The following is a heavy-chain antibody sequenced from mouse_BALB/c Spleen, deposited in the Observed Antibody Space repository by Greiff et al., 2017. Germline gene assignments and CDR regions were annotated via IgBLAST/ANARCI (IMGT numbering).Heavy chain of an antibody. D-gene: IGHD1-1*01. CDR2: ISSGGSYT. CDR3: ASDVATVVYWYLDV. J-gene: IGHJ1*01. CDR1: GFTFSSYG. V-gene: IGHV5-6*01. Sequence: EVKLVESGGDLVKPGGSLKLSCAASGFTFSSYGMSWVRQTPDKRLEWVATISSGGSYTYYPDSVKGRFTISRDNAKNTLYLQMSSLKSEDTAMYYCASDVATVVYWYLDVWGAGTTVTVSS.